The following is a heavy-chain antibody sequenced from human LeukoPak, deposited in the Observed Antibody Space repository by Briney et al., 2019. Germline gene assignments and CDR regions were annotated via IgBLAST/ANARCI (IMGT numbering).Heavy chain of an antibody. CDR1: GDSISSSSYY. CDR3: ARERHGHPFDS. CDR2: IYYSGST. Sequence: SEALSLTCTVSGDSISSSSYYWGWIRQPPGKGLEWIGSIYYSGSTYYNPSLKSRVTISVDTSKNQFSLKLSSVTAADTAVYYCARERHGHPFDSWGQGTLVTVSS. J-gene: IGHJ4*02. V-gene: IGHV4-39*07.